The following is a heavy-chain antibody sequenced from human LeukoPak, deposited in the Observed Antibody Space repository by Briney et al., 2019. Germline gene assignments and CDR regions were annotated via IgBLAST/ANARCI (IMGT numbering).Heavy chain of an antibody. CDR1: GFTFSIYV. D-gene: IGHD4-17*01. Sequence: PWGSLRLSCAASGFTFSIYVMTWVRQAPGKGLEWVSVISSSGSRTYYADSVKGRFTISRDNSKNTLYLQMDSLRAEDTAVYYCAKGGDYGDYVFDNWGQGTLVTVSS. CDR3: AKGGDYGDYVFDN. J-gene: IGHJ4*02. V-gene: IGHV3-23*01. CDR2: ISSSGSRT.